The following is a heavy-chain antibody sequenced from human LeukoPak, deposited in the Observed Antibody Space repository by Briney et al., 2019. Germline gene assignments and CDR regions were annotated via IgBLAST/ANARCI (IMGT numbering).Heavy chain of an antibody. CDR1: GYTLTELS. Sequence: ASVKVSCKVSGYTLTELSMHWVRQAPGKGLEWMGGFDPEDGETIYAQKFQGRVTMTEDTSTDTAYMELSSLRSEDTAVYYCATDSRGSSWYGGLDYWGQGTLVTVSS. CDR3: ATDSRGSSWYGGLDY. CDR2: FDPEDGET. V-gene: IGHV1-24*01. J-gene: IGHJ4*02. D-gene: IGHD6-13*01.